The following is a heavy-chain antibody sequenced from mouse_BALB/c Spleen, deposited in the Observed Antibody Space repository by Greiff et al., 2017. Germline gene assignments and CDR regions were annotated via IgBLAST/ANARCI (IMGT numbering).Heavy chain of an antibody. J-gene: IGHJ4*01. V-gene: IGHV3-6*02. CDR2: ISYDGSN. Sequence: EVQVVESGPGLVKPSQSLSLTCSVTGYSITSGYYWNWIRQFPGNKLEWMGYISYDGSNNYNPSLKNRISITRDTSKNQFFLKLNSVTTEDTATYYWARENYYVSSYAMDYWGQGTSVTVSS. CDR1: GYSITSGYY. D-gene: IGHD1-1*01. CDR3: ARENYYVSSYAMDY.